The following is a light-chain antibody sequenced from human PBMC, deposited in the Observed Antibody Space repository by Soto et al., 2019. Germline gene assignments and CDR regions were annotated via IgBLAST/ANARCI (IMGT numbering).Light chain of an antibody. V-gene: IGKV1-5*01. Sequence: DTQMTQSPSTLSSSVGDSVSITCRASRDIGTWLAWYQQKPGKAPNLLIYRASNSASGVPSRFSGSRSRTELTLTISSLKPDDFATYYCHRHETYQLAFGGGTKVDNK. CDR1: RDIGTW. CDR2: RAS. CDR3: HRHETYQLA. J-gene: IGKJ4*01.